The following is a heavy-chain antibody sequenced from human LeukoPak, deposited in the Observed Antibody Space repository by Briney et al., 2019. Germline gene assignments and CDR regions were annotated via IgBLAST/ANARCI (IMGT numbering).Heavy chain of an antibody. CDR2: ISYDENNI. CDR3: AREETTGWYIY. Sequence: GGSLRLSCAASGFTFSDYYMSWIRQAPGKGLEWVAVISYDENNIFYTDFVKGRFTISRDISKNTLYLQMNSLRTEDTAVYYCAREETTGWYIYWGQGTLVTVSS. CDR1: GFTFSDYY. D-gene: IGHD6-19*01. V-gene: IGHV3-30-3*01. J-gene: IGHJ4*02.